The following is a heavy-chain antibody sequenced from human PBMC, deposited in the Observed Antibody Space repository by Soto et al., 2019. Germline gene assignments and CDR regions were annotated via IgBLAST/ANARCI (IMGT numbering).Heavy chain of an antibody. CDR1: GFSFSNYW. CDR2: ITGDGRIT. D-gene: IGHD3-22*01. J-gene: IGHJ3*02. Sequence: EVQLVESGGDLVQPGGSLRLSCAASGFSFSNYWMHWVRQAPGKGLVWVSRITGDGRITSYADSVEGRFTISRDNARNTLYLQMNSLRAEDTAVYYCVPLLRFAYAFDIWGQGTMVTVSS. V-gene: IGHV3-74*01. CDR3: VPLLRFAYAFDI.